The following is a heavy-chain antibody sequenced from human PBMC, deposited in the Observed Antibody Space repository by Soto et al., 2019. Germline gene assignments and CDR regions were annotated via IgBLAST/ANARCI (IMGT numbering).Heavy chain of an antibody. Sequence: GASVKVSCKASGGTFSSYAINWVRQAPGQGLEWMGWMNPNSGNTGYAQKFQGRVTMTRNTSISTAYMELSSLRSEDTAVYYCARSIRFLEWLSQWGQGTLVTLSS. CDR3: ARSIRFLEWLSQ. V-gene: IGHV1-8*02. J-gene: IGHJ4*02. D-gene: IGHD3-3*01. CDR1: GGTFSSYA. CDR2: MNPNSGNT.